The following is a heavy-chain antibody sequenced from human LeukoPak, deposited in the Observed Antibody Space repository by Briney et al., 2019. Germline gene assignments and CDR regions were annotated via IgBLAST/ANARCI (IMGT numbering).Heavy chain of an antibody. V-gene: IGHV4-4*02. J-gene: IGHJ6*03. CDR2: IHHSGTT. Sequence: SETLSLTCTVSGGSISSSNWWGWVRQPPGKGLECIGEIHHSGTTNYNPSLKSRVTISVDKSKNEFSLKLNSVTAADTAVYYCARFYYYYMDVWGKGTTVTVSS. CDR3: ARFYYYYMDV. CDR1: GGSISSSNW.